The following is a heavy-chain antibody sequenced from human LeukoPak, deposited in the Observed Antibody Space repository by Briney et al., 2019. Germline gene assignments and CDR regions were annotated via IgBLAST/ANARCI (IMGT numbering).Heavy chain of an antibody. CDR3: ARVIVGAAYFDY. J-gene: IGHJ4*02. D-gene: IGHD1-26*01. V-gene: IGHV1-69*13. CDR1: GYTFTSYG. CDR2: IIPIFGTA. Sequence: SVKVSCKASGYTFTSYGISWVRQAPGQGLEWMGGIIPIFGTANYAQKFQGRVTITADESTSTAYMELSSLRSEDTAVYYCARVIVGAAYFDYWGQGTLVTVSS.